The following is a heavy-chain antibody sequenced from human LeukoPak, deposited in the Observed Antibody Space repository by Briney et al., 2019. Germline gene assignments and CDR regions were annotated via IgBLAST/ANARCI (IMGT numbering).Heavy chain of an antibody. D-gene: IGHD6-6*01. CDR3: ARHRAYSSSSPFDY. CDR1: GGSISSLY. CDR2: IYYTGST. Sequence: PSETLSLTCSVSGGSISSLYWSWIRQPPGKGLEWIGYIYYTGSTNYNPSLKSRVTMFVDMSRNQFSLRLSSVTAADTAVYYCARHRAYSSSSPFDYWGQGTLVTASS. J-gene: IGHJ4*02. V-gene: IGHV4-59*08.